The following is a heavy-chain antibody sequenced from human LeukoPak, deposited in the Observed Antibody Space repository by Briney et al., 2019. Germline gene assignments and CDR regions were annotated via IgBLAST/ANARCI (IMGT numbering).Heavy chain of an antibody. CDR3: TRRMGVSHAFHI. D-gene: IGHD3-10*01. J-gene: IGHJ3*02. V-gene: IGHV3-53*01. Sequence: PGGSLRLSCAASGFTVSNNYMSWVRQAPGKGLEWVSVIYSGGITYYADSVKGRFTISRDNSKNTLYLQVNSLRAEDTAVYYCTRRMGVSHAFHIWGQGTMVTVSS. CDR2: IYSGGIT. CDR1: GFTVSNNY.